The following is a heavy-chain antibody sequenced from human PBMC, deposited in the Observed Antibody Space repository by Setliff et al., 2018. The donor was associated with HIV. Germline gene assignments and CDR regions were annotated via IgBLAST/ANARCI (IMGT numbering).Heavy chain of an antibody. Sequence: KTSETLSLTCAVYGGSFSGYYWSWIRQPPGKGLEWIGEINHSGSTNYNPSLKSRVTISVDTSKNQFSLKLSSVTAADTAVYYCNIYNYYYMDVWGKGTTVTVSS. CDR1: GGSFSGYY. J-gene: IGHJ6*03. CDR2: INHSGST. CDR3: NIYNYYYMDV. V-gene: IGHV4-34*01.